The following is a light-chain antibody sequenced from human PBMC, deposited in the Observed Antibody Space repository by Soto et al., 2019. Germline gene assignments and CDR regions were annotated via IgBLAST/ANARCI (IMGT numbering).Light chain of an antibody. CDR2: EVS. Sequence: QSALTQPASVSGSPGQSITISCTGTSSDVGGYNYVSWYQQHPGKAPKLMIYEVSYRPSGVSNRFSGSKSGNTASLTISGLQAEDEADYYCSSYTTSSTRVFGGGTKLNVL. J-gene: IGLJ3*02. CDR3: SSYTTSSTRV. V-gene: IGLV2-14*01. CDR1: SSDVGGYNY.